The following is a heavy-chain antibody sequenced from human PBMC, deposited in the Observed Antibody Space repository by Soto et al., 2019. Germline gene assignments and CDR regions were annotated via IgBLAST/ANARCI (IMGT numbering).Heavy chain of an antibody. CDR2: IYFSGVT. J-gene: IGHJ2*01. CDR1: GGSFXXXY. V-gene: IGHV4-59*01. D-gene: IGHD1-26*01. Sequence: QVQLQESGPGLVKPSETLSLTCTISGGSFXXXYWTXXRQSPGKXLEWIGYIYFSGVTNYNPSLKSRVTMSVDTXXXXXXXXXXXXXXXXXXXXXXXXXSGRXLXXXXXDLWGRGTLVTVSS. CDR3: XXXSGRXLXXXXXDL.